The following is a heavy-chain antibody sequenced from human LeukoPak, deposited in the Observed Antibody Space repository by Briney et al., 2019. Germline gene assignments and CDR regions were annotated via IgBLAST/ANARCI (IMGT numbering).Heavy chain of an antibody. Sequence: SETLSLTCTVSGGSISSGGYYWSWIRQHPGKGLEWIGYIYYSGSTYYNPSLKSRVTISVDTSKNQFSLKLSSVTAADTAVYYCARSGEYYDFWSGSDAFDIWGQGTMVTVSS. D-gene: IGHD3-3*01. CDR1: GGSISSGGYY. CDR2: IYYSGST. J-gene: IGHJ3*02. V-gene: IGHV4-31*03. CDR3: ARSGEYYDFWSGSDAFDI.